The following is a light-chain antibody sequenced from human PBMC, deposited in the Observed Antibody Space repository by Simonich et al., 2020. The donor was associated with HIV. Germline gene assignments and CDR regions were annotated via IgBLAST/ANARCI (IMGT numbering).Light chain of an antibody. V-gene: IGKV4-1*01. CDR2: WAS. Sequence: DIVMTQSPDSLAVSLGERATINCKSSQSVLYSSNNKNYLAWYQQNPGQPPNLLIYWASTRESGVPDRFSGSGSGTDFTLTISSLQAEDVAVYYCQQYYSTPRTFGQGTKVEIK. J-gene: IGKJ1*01. CDR1: QSVLYSSNNKNY. CDR3: QQYYSTPRT.